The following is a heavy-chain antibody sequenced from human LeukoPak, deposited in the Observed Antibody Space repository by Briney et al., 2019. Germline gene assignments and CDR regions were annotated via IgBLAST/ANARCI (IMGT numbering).Heavy chain of an antibody. CDR3: ARVGRLGNYYYYMDV. V-gene: IGHV3-7*01. CDR1: GFTFSSYW. CDR2: IKQDGSEK. Sequence: GGSLRLPCAASGFTFSSYWMSWVRQAPGKGLEWVANIKQDGSEKYYVDSVKGRFTISRDNAKNSLYLQMNSLRAEDTAVYYCARVGRLGNYYYYMDVWGKGTTVTVSS. J-gene: IGHJ6*03. D-gene: IGHD6-19*01.